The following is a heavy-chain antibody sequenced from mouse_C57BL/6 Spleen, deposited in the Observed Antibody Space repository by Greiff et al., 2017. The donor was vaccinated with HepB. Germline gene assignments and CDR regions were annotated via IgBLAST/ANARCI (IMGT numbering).Heavy chain of an antibody. V-gene: IGHV1-50*01. CDR3: ARAGEANPYYFDY. J-gene: IGHJ2*01. Sequence: VQLQQPGAELVKPGASVKLSCKASGYTFTSYWMQWVKQRPGQGLEWIGEIDPSDSYTNYNQKFKGKATLTVDTSSSTAYMQLSSLTSEDSAVYYCARAGEANPYYFDYWGQGTTLTVSS. CDR1: GYTFTSYW. CDR2: IDPSDSYT. D-gene: IGHD3-2*02.